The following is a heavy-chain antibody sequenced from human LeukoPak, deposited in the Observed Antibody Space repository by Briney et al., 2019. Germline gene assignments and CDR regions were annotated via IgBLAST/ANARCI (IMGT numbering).Heavy chain of an antibody. CDR3: ARGGDSGWYFDY. D-gene: IGHD2-21*02. V-gene: IGHV3-72*01. CDR1: GFTFSDHY. J-gene: IGHJ4*02. Sequence: PGGSLRLSCAASGFTFSDHYMDWARQAPGKGLEWVGRTRNKANSYTTEYAASVKGRFTISRDDSKNSLFLQMNSLKTEDTAVDYCARGGDSGWYFDYWGQGTLVTVSS. CDR2: TRNKANSYTT.